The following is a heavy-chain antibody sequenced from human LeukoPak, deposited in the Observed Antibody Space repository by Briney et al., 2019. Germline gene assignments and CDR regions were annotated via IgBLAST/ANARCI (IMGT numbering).Heavy chain of an antibody. V-gene: IGHV3-48*03. CDR3: AKRGYGSGSSLYYFEY. J-gene: IGHJ4*02. CDR1: GFTFSSYE. CDR2: ISSSGSTI. D-gene: IGHD3-10*01. Sequence: GGSLRLSCAASGFTFSSYEMNWVRQAPGKGLEWVSYISSSGSTIYYADSVKGRFTISRDNAKNSLYLQVNSLRAEDTAVYYCAKRGYGSGSSLYYFEYWGQGTLVTVSS.